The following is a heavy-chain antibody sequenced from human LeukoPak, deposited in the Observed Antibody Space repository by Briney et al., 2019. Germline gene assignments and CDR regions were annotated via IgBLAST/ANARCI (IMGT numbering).Heavy chain of an antibody. V-gene: IGHV3-23*01. CDR1: GFTFSSYA. CDR3: AKAVDTAMVRGAFDI. CDR2: ISGSGGST. Sequence: GGSLRLSCAASGFTFSSYAISWVRQAPGKGLGWVSAISGSGGSTYYTDPVKGRFTISRDNSKNTLYLQMNSLRAEDKAVYYCAKAVDTAMVRGAFDIWGQGTMVTVSS. D-gene: IGHD5-18*01. J-gene: IGHJ3*02.